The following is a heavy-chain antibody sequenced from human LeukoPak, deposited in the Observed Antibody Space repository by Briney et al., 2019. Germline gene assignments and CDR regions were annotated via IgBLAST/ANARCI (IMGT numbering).Heavy chain of an antibody. Sequence: SETLSLTCTVSGGSISSYYWSWIRQPPGKGLEWIGYIYYSGSTNYNPSLKSRVTISVDTSKNQFSLKLSSVTAADTAVYYCARVPSSGYSGSPDYWGQGTLVTVSS. CDR2: IYYSGST. CDR1: GGSISSYY. J-gene: IGHJ4*02. D-gene: IGHD3-22*01. CDR3: ARVPSSGYSGSPDY. V-gene: IGHV4-59*01.